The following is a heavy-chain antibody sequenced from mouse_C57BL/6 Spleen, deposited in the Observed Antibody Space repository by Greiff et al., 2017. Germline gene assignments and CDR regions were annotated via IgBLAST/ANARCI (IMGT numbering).Heavy chain of an antibody. CDR2: IYPGDGDT. J-gene: IGHJ4*01. V-gene: IGHV1-80*01. CDR1: GYAFSSYW. CDR3: ARLDYYAMDY. Sequence: QVQLQQSGAELVKPGASVKISCKASGYAFSSYWMNWMKQRPGKGLEWIGQIYPGDGDTNYNGKFKGKATLTADKSSSTAYMQLSSLTAEDSAVYFCARLDYYAMDYWGQGTSVTVSS.